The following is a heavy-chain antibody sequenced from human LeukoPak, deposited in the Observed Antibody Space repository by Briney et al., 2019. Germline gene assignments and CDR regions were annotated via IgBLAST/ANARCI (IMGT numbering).Heavy chain of an antibody. Sequence: GGSLRLSCAASGFTFSSYWMSWVRQAPGKGLEWVANIKQDGSEKYYVDSVKGRFTISRDNAKNSLYLQMNSLRAEDTAVYYCARDRPPLVRGDDFDYWGQGTLVTVSS. D-gene: IGHD3-10*01. V-gene: IGHV3-7*01. J-gene: IGHJ4*02. CDR3: ARDRPPLVRGDDFDY. CDR2: IKQDGSEK. CDR1: GFTFSSYW.